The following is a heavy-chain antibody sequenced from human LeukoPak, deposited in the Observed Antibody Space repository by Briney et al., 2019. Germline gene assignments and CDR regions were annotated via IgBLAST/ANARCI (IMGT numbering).Heavy chain of an antibody. V-gene: IGHV3-23*01. CDR3: AKGSSGYFVDL. CDR2: ISNDGGGT. J-gene: IGHJ5*02. D-gene: IGHD3-22*01. Sequence: GSLLLSCAASGFIFNNYGLIWVRPAPGKGLERVSAISNDGGGTQYADFVEGRFTISRDNSKNTLFLQMSSLRAEDTALYYCAKGSSGYFVDLWGQGTLVTVSS. CDR1: GFIFNNYG.